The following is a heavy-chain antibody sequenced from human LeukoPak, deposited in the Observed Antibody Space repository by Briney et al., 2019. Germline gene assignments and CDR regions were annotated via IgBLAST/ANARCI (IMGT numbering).Heavy chain of an antibody. CDR2: IFPSGST. V-gene: IGHV4-4*07. CDR1: GGSITPDS. CDR3: ARRVVVPAATPLMTYYFDY. D-gene: IGHD2-2*01. Sequence: SETLSLTCTVSGGSITPDSWSWIRQPAGKGLEWIGRIFPSGSTNYNPSLKSRVTISVDTSKNQFSLKLSSVTAADTAVYYCARRVVVPAATPLMTYYFDYWGQGTLVTVSS. J-gene: IGHJ4*02.